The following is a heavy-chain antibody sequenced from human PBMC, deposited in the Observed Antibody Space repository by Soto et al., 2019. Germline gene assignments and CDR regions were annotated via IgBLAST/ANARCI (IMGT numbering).Heavy chain of an antibody. CDR2: INTDNGNT. V-gene: IGHV1-3*04. CDR3: AKSGSSGYYPSLPSSTGDFDY. J-gene: IGHJ4*02. D-gene: IGHD3-22*01. Sequence: VRQAPGQRLEWMGWINTDNGNTKYSQKFQGRLTITRDTSATTAYMELSSLRSEETAVYYCAKSGSSGYYPSLPSSTGDFDYWGQGTLVTVS.